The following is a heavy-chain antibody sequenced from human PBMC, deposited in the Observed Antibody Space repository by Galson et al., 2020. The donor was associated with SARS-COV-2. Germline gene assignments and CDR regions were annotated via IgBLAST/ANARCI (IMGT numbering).Heavy chain of an antibody. J-gene: IGHJ6*02. Sequence: NPSETLSLTCTVSGGSISSSSYYWGWIRQPPGKGLEWIGSIYYSGSTYYNTSLKSRVTISVDTSKNQFSLKLSSVTAADTAVYYCASVGDWLKYYYGMDVWGQGTTVTVSS. CDR2: IYYSGST. CDR1: GGSISSSSYY. V-gene: IGHV4-39*01. D-gene: IGHD3-9*01. CDR3: ASVGDWLKYYYGMDV.